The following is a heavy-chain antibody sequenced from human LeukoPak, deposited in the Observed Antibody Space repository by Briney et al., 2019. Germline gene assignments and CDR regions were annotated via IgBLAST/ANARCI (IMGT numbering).Heavy chain of an antibody. D-gene: IGHD6-19*01. CDR1: GGFFSGYY. CDR3: ATSGWYLLPGVY. Sequence: SETLSLTCAVYGGFFSGYYWSWIRQPPGKGLEWIGEINHSGSTNYNPSLKSRVTISVDTSKNQFSLKLSSVTAADTAVYYCATSGWYLLPGVYWGQGTLVTVSS. CDR2: INHSGST. J-gene: IGHJ4*02. V-gene: IGHV4-34*01.